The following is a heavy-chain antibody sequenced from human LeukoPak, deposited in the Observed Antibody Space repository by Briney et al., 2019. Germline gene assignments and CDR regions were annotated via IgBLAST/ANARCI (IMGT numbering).Heavy chain of an antibody. CDR1: GGSFSGYY. V-gene: IGHV4-34*01. CDR3: ARAGSGSLLMLFDI. CDR2: INHSGST. J-gene: IGHJ3*02. Sequence: PSETLSLTCAVYGGSFSGYYWSWIRQPPGKGLEWIGEINHSGSTNYNPSLKSRVTISVDTSKNQFSLKLSSVTAADTAVYYCARAGSGSLLMLFDIWGQGTMVTVSS. D-gene: IGHD6-19*01.